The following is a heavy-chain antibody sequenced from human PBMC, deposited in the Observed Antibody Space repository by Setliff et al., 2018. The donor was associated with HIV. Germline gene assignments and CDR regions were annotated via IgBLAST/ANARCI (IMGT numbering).Heavy chain of an antibody. J-gene: IGHJ3*02. D-gene: IGHD2-15*01. CDR1: GDSMSPYY. Sequence: SETLSLTCSVFGDSMSPYYWRWIRQSASKGLEWIGRIYPSGGTIYNPSLRSRVTLSVDTSQNQFSLRLTAVTAADTAIYYCARVFPPIRGAPFGTPPGAFDIWGQGTMVTVSS. CDR3: ARVFPPIRGAPFGTPPGAFDI. V-gene: IGHV4-4*07. CDR2: IYPSGGT.